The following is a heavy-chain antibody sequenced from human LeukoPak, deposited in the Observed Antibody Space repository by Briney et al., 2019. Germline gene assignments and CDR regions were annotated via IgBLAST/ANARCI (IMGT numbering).Heavy chain of an antibody. CDR3: ARDFREWEPYYFDY. CDR2: IYTSGST. Sequence: SETLSLTCTVPGGSISSGSYYWSWIRQPAGKGLEWIGRIYTSGSTNYNPSLKSRVTISVDTSKNQFSLKLSSVTAADTAVYYCARDFREWEPYYFDYWGQGTLVTVSS. J-gene: IGHJ4*02. CDR1: GGSISSGSYY. V-gene: IGHV4-61*02. D-gene: IGHD1-26*01.